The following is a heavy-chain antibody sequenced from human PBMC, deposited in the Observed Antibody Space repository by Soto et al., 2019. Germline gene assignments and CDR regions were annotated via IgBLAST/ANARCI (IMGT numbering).Heavy chain of an antibody. V-gene: IGHV2-5*02. CDR3: AHTIPPRIFDY. CDR1: GFSLSTSGVG. CDR2: IYWDDDK. J-gene: IGHJ4*02. D-gene: IGHD2-2*02. Sequence: QITLKESGPTLMKPTQTLTLTCTFSGFSLSTSGVGVGWIRQPPGKALEYLALIYWDDDKRYSPSLESRLTITKDTSKNQVVLTMTNMDPVDTATYYCAHTIPPRIFDYWGQGTLVTVSS.